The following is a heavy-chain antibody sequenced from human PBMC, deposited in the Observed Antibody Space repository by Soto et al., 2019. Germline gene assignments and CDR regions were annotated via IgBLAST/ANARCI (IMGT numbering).Heavy chain of an antibody. CDR3: ATRHLPYCSGGTCNPFDF. D-gene: IGHD2-15*01. J-gene: IGHJ4*02. V-gene: IGHV3-23*01. CDR2: ISVRGDST. Sequence: PGGSLRLSCAASGFTFTTYAMSWVRQAPGKGLEWVSTISVRGDSTYYADSVKGRFAVSGDNSKNTIYLQMNSLRAEDTAIYYCATRHLPYCSGGTCNPFDFWGQGTLVTVSS. CDR1: GFTFTTYA.